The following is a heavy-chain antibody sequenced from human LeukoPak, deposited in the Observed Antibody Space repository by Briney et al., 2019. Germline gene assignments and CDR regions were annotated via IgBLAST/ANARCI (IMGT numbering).Heavy chain of an antibody. J-gene: IGHJ4*02. CDR1: GFTFDDYA. Sequence: GGPLRLSCAASGFTFDDYAMHWVRQAPGKGLEWVPGISWNSNRIGYADSVRGRFTISRDNAKSSLFLQMNSLRDEDTALYYCAKDTGFYGAGRDSHYFDSWGQGILVTVSS. D-gene: IGHD3-10*01. V-gene: IGHV3-9*01. CDR3: AKDTGFYGAGRDSHYFDS. CDR2: ISWNSNRI.